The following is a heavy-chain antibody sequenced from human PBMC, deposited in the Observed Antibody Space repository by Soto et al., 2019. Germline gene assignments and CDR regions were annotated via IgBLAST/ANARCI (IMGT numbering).Heavy chain of an antibody. D-gene: IGHD2-15*01. CDR3: ARVRYCSGGSCRNKKSYYYYYMDV. Sequence: SETLSLTCTVYGGSFSGYYWSWIRQPPGKGLEWIGEINHSGSTNYNPSLKSRVTISVDTSKNQFSLMLSSVTAADTAVYYCARVRYCSGGSCRNKKSYYYYYMDVWGKGTTVTVSS. J-gene: IGHJ6*03. CDR1: GGSFSGYY. CDR2: INHSGST. V-gene: IGHV4-34*01.